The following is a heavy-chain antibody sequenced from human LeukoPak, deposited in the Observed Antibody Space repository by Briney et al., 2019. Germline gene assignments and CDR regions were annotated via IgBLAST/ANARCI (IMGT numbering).Heavy chain of an antibody. CDR1: GFTFSSYW. Sequence: PGGSLRLSCATSGFTFSSYWMSWVRRAPGKGLEWVASIKQDGSQIFYVDSVKGRFTISRDTAKNSVSLQMNSLRAEDTAVYYCAREYCSATSCYGYFDYRGQGTLVTVFS. D-gene: IGHD2-2*01. CDR2: IKQDGSQI. CDR3: AREYCSATSCYGYFDY. V-gene: IGHV3-7*01. J-gene: IGHJ4*02.